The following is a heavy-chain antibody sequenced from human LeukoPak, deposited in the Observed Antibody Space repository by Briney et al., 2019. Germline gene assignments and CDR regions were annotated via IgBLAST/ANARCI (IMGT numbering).Heavy chain of an antibody. J-gene: IGHJ4*02. CDR2: IYPGDSET. CDR3: ARLPTRDLDY. V-gene: IGHV5-51*01. CDR1: GYNFTNYW. Sequence: GESLKISCKGSGYNFTNYWVGWVRQMPGKSLEWMGIIYPGDSETRYSPSFQGQVTISADRSISTAYLQWSSLKASDTAIYYCARLPTRDLDYWGQGTLVTVSS.